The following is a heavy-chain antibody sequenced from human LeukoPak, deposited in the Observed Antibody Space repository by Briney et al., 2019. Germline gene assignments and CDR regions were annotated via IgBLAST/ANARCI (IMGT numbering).Heavy chain of an antibody. CDR1: GGSISSSSYY. J-gene: IGHJ4*02. CDR2: IYYSGST. Sequence: KASETLSLTCTVSGGSISSSSYYWGWIRQPPGKGLEWIGSIYYSGSTYYNPSLKSRVTISVDTSKNQFSLKLSSVTAADTAVYYCARRVPGSYYSYWGQGTLVTVSS. CDR3: ARRVPGSYYSY. D-gene: IGHD1-26*01. V-gene: IGHV4-39*01.